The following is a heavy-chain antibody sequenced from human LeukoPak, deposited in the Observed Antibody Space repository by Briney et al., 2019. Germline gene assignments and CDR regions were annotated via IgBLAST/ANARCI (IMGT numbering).Heavy chain of an antibody. V-gene: IGHV3-53*01. CDR1: GFTIITND. D-gene: IGHD1-14*01. J-gene: IGHJ4*02. CDR2: LFSDGDT. CDR3: ARGVEPLAANTLAY. Sequence: PAGSLRLSCAAPGFTIITNDMTCVRQPPREGLEWVSVLFSDGDTKYADSLQGRFTISRDNSKNTLYLEMNSLSPDDTAVYYCARGVEPLAANTLAYWGQGTLVTVSS.